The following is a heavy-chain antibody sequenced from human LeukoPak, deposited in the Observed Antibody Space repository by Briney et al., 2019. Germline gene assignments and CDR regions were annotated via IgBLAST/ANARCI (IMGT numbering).Heavy chain of an antibody. J-gene: IGHJ4*02. V-gene: IGHV3-30*04. CDR3: ASGGSGYDLDY. CDR1: GFTLSSYA. Sequence: GGSLRLSCAASGFTLSSYAMHWVRQAPGKGLEWVAVISYDGSNKYYADSVKGRFTISRDNSKNTLYLQMNSLRAEDTAVYYCASGGSGYDLDYWGQGTLVTVSS. D-gene: IGHD5-12*01. CDR2: ISYDGSNK.